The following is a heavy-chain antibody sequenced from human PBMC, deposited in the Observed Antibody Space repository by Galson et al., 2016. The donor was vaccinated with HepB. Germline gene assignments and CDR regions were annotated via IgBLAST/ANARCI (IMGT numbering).Heavy chain of an antibody. J-gene: IGHJ4*02. CDR3: ASRAA. CDR1: GYTVGSDF. D-gene: IGHD2-15*01. Sequence: LRLSCAASGYTVGSDFVTWVRQAPGKGLEWVSMFHGGANTYYADSVKGRFTISRDTSKNTLYLQMNSLSVEDTAIYYCASRAAWGQGTLVTVSS. V-gene: IGHV3-53*01. CDR2: FHGGANT.